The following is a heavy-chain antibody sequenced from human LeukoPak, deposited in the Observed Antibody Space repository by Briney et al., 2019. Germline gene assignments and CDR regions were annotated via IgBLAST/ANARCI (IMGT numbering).Heavy chain of an antibody. D-gene: IGHD4-11*01. V-gene: IGHV3-23*01. CDR1: GFTFSSYA. CDR3: ARGTPTTRDFDS. J-gene: IGHJ4*02. Sequence: GGSLRLSCAASGFTFSSYAMSWVRQPPGKGLEWVSHISGSRITTYYADSVKGRFTISRDNSKNTLYLQMNSLRAEDTALYYCARGTPTTRDFDSWGQGTLVTVSS. CDR2: ISGSRITT.